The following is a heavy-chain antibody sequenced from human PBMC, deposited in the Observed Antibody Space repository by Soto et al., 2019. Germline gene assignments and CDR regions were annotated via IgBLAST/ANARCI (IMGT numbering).Heavy chain of an antibody. V-gene: IGHV1-69*13. Sequence: SVKVSCKASGGTFSSYAISWVRQAPGQGLEWMGGIIPIFGTANYAQKFQGRVTITADESTSTAYMELSSLRSEDTAVYYCARDRNYYDSSAQEGYFDYWGQGTLVTVSS. J-gene: IGHJ4*02. CDR2: IIPIFGTA. D-gene: IGHD3-22*01. CDR1: GGTFSSYA. CDR3: ARDRNYYDSSAQEGYFDY.